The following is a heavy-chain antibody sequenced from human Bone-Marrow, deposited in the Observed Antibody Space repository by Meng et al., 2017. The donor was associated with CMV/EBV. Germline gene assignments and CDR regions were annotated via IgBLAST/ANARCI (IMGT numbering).Heavy chain of an antibody. Sequence: GSLRLSCTVSGGSISSSSYYWGWIRQPPGKGLEWIGSIYYSENTFYNPSLKSRVTISVDKSKNQFSLKLSSVTAADTAVYYCARAGGRVDYWGQGTLVTVSS. CDR1: GGSISSSSYY. D-gene: IGHD4-23*01. CDR2: IYYSENT. CDR3: ARAGGRVDY. J-gene: IGHJ4*02. V-gene: IGHV4-39*07.